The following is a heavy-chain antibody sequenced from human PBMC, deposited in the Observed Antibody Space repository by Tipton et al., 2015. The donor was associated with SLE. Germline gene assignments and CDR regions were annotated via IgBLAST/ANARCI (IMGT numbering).Heavy chain of an antibody. CDR1: GFTVSSNY. CDR2: IYSGGST. D-gene: IGHD1-14*01. CDR3: ASGSHTGTRAFDI. Sequence: SLRLSCAASGFTVSSNYMSWVRQAPGKGLEWVSVIYSGGSTYYADSVKGRFTISRDNSKNTLYLQINSLRAEDTAVYYCASGSHTGTRAFDIWGQGTMVTVSS. J-gene: IGHJ3*02. V-gene: IGHV3-53*01.